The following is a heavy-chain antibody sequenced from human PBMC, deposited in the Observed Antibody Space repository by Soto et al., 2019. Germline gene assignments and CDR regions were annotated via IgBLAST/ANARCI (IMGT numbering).Heavy chain of an antibody. CDR1: DFTFSDFW. D-gene: IGHD2-15*01. Sequence: EVQLVESGGGLVQPGGSLRLSCTASDFTFSDFWMHWVRQAPGKGLVWVSRIDSDGSGTTYADSVKGRFTISRDNAKNTVFLQMNSLRAEDTAVYYCAREYLYCSGGSCYSDGFDIWGQGTMVTVSS. CDR3: AREYLYCSGGSCYSDGFDI. CDR2: IDSDGSGT. V-gene: IGHV3-74*01. J-gene: IGHJ3*02.